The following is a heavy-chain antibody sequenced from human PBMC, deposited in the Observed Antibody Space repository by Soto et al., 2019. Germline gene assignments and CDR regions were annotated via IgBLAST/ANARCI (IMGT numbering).Heavy chain of an antibody. CDR2: IDHSGST. CDR3: ARTDRAIFYGMDV. V-gene: IGHV4-34*01. J-gene: IGHJ6*02. D-gene: IGHD3-22*01. CDR1: GGSFKAYY. Sequence: PSDTLALTCAVYGGSFKAYYWSWIRKPPGKGLEWIGEIDHSGSTNYNPSLESRVTISVDTSKNQFSLKVSSVTAADTAVYHCARTDRAIFYGMDVWGQGTTVTVSS.